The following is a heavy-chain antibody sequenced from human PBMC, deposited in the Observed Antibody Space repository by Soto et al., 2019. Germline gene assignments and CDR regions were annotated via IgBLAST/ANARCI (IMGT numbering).Heavy chain of an antibody. J-gene: IGHJ4*02. CDR1: GFTFSSYG. D-gene: IGHD3-9*01. Sequence: GGSLRLSCAASGFTFSSYGMHWVRQAPGKGLEWVAVISYDGSNKYYADSVKGRFTISRDNSKNTLYLQMNSLRAEDTAVYYCAKDKGEEVLGYFDWFKRETYYFDYWGQGTLVTVSS. V-gene: IGHV3-30*18. CDR2: ISYDGSNK. CDR3: AKDKGEEVLGYFDWFKRETYYFDY.